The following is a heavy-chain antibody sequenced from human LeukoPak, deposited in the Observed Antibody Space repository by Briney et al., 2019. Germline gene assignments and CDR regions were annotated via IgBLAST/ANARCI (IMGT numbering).Heavy chain of an antibody. CDR3: AGSLFSNWYFDL. CDR1: GFTFSSYW. D-gene: IGHD3-10*02. V-gene: IGHV3-74*01. CDR2: INSDGSNT. Sequence: QPGGSPRLSCATSGFTFSSYWMYWVRQAPGKGLVWVSRINSDGSNTSYADSVKGRFTISRDNAKNTLYVQMNSLRAEDTAVYYCAGSLFSNWYFDLWGRGTLVTVSS. J-gene: IGHJ2*01.